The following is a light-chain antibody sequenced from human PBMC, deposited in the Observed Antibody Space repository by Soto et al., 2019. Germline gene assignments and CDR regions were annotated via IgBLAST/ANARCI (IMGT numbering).Light chain of an antibody. J-gene: IGKJ4*01. CDR2: HTS. CDR1: ESLTNSF. V-gene: IGKV3-20*01. Sequence: EFVLTQSPGTLSLSPGERATLSCRASESLTNSFIAWYQQKPGQAPRLLVYHTSNRATGIPDRFSASGSGTDFTLTISSLQADDFAIYYCQQYNGYRLAFGGGTKVDIK. CDR3: QQYNGYRLA.